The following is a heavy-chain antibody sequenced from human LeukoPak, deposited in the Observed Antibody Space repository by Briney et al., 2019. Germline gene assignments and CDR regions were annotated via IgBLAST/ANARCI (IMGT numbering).Heavy chain of an antibody. CDR1: GFTFSSYA. CDR2: ISGSGDST. Sequence: PGGSLRLSCAASGFTFSSYAMSWARQAPGKGLEWVSGISGSGDSTYYADSVKGRFTISRDNSKNTLYLQMNSLRAEDTAIYYCAKDMLYSSHIYYFDYWGQGTLVTVSS. D-gene: IGHD6-13*01. CDR3: AKDMLYSSHIYYFDY. V-gene: IGHV3-23*01. J-gene: IGHJ4*02.